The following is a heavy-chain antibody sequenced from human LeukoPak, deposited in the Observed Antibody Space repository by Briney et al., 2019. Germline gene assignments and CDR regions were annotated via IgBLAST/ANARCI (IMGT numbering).Heavy chain of an antibody. D-gene: IGHD6-13*01. Sequence: PGGSLRLSCAASGFTVSSNYMSWVRQAPGKGLEWVSVIYSGGSAYYADSVKGRFTISRDSSKNTLYLQMNSLGAEDTAVYYCARDSGGSWYLFDFWGQGTLVTVSS. CDR3: ARDSGGSWYLFDF. V-gene: IGHV3-66*01. CDR1: GFTVSSNY. CDR2: IYSGGSA. J-gene: IGHJ4*02.